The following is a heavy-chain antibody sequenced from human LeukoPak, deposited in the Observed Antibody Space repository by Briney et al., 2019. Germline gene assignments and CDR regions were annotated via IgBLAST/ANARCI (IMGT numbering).Heavy chain of an antibody. CDR2: IYHSGTT. Sequence: SETLSLTCTVSGYSITFGYYWGWIRPPPGKGLEWIGSIYHSGTTYYNPSLKSRVTISVDTSKNQFSLKLSSVTAADTAVYFCARAPRGASDWGQGTLVTVSS. D-gene: IGHD3-16*01. V-gene: IGHV4-38-2*02. CDR1: GYSITFGYY. J-gene: IGHJ4*02. CDR3: ARAPRGASD.